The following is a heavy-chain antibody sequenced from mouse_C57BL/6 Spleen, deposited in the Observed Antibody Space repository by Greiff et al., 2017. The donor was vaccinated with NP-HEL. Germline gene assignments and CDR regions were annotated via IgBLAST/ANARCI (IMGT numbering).Heavy chain of an antibody. J-gene: IGHJ1*03. D-gene: IGHD1-1*01. V-gene: IGHV14-4*01. CDR2: IDPENGDT. CDR3: IHYDGSSRSYWYFDV. CDR1: GFNIKDDY. Sequence: EVQLQQSGAELVRPGASVKLSCTASGFNIKDDYMHWVKQRPEQGLEWIGWIDPENGDTEYASKFQGKATITADTSSNTAYLQLSSLTSEGTAVYYGIHYDGSSRSYWYFDVWGTGTTVTVSS.